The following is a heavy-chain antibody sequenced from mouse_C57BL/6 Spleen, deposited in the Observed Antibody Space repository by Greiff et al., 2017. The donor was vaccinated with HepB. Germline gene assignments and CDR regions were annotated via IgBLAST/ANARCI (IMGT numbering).Heavy chain of an antibody. CDR3: ASRGPLDGGLAY. CDR2: IDPSDSYT. J-gene: IGHJ3*01. V-gene: IGHV1-50*01. CDR1: GYTFTSYW. Sequence: QVQLQQPGAELVKPGASVKLSCKASGYTFTSYWMQWVKQRPGQGLEWIGEIDPSDSYTNYNQKFKGKATLTVDTSSSTAYMQLSSLTSEDSAVYYCASRGPLDGGLAYWGQGTLVTVSA. D-gene: IGHD6-1*01.